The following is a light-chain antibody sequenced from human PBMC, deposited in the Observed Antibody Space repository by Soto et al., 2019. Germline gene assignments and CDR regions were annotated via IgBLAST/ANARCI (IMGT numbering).Light chain of an antibody. CDR1: QSVSSTS. V-gene: IGKV3-20*01. CDR3: QQYGSSPIT. CDR2: GAS. Sequence: EVVLTQSPGTLSLSPGERVTILCLASQSVSSTSLAWYQQKPGQTPRLLIYGASSRATGTPDRISGGGSGTHFTLTISRLEPEDFAVYYCQQYGSSPITFGQGTRLEIK. J-gene: IGKJ5*01.